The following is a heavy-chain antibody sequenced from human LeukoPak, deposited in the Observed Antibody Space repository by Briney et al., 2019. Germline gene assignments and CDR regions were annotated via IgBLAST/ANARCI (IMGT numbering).Heavy chain of an antibody. CDR2: IRYDGINE. Sequence: GGSLRLSCAASGFSLSSYGMHWVRQAPGKGLEWVAYIRYDGINEYYADSVKGRFTISRDLPKNTLFLQMNSLRPEDTAVYYCSKDRGVFGVAYSLDYWGQGTLVTVSS. CDR3: SKDRGVFGVAYSLDY. V-gene: IGHV3-30*02. J-gene: IGHJ4*02. D-gene: IGHD3-3*01. CDR1: GFSLSSYG.